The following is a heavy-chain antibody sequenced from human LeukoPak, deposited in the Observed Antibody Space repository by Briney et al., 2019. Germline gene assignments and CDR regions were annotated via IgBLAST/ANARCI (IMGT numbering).Heavy chain of an antibody. CDR1: SYTFTSYG. CDR2: ISAYNGNT. V-gene: IGHV1-18*01. CDR3: ARCGIAVAGILYYYYYYGMDV. D-gene: IGHD6-19*01. Sequence: ASVKVSCKASSYTFTSYGISWVRQAPGQGLEWMGWISAYNGNTNYAQKLQGRVTMTTDTSTSTAYMELSSLRSEDTAVYYCARCGIAVAGILYYYYYYGMDVWGQGTMVTVSS. J-gene: IGHJ6*02.